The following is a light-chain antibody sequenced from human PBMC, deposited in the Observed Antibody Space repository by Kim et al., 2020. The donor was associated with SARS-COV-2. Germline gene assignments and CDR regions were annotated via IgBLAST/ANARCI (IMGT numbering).Light chain of an antibody. V-gene: IGLV3-21*04. CDR2: YDS. J-gene: IGLJ3*02. CDR1: NIGSKS. CDR3: QVWDSSSDHRV. Sequence: SYELTQPSSVSVAPGKTARITCGGNNIGSKSVHWYQQKPGQASVLFFYYDSDRPSGIPERFSGSNSGNTATLTISRVETGDEADYYCQVWDSSSDHRVFGGGTQLTVL.